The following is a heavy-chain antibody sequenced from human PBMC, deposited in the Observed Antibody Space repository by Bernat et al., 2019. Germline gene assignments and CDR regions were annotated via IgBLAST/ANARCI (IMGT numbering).Heavy chain of an antibody. V-gene: IGHV3-23*01. CDR2: ISGSGGST. Sequence: EVQLLESGGGLVQPGGSLRLSCAASGFTFSSYAMSWVRQAPGKGLEWVSAISGSGGSTYYADSVKGRFTISRDNSKNTLYLQMNSLRAEDTAVYYCARGLHSSWFRPRFDYWGQGTLVTVPS. CDR1: GFTFSSYA. CDR3: ARGLHSSWFRPRFDY. J-gene: IGHJ4*02. D-gene: IGHD6-13*01.